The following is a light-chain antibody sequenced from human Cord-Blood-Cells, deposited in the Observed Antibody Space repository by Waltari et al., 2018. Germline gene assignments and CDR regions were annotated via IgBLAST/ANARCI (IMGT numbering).Light chain of an antibody. V-gene: IGLV2-23*01. J-gene: IGLJ3*02. CDR3: CSYAGSSTWV. CDR2: EGS. Sequence: QSALTQPASVSGAPRQSLTISCTGTSSDDGGYYLVFWYQQHPGKAPKRMIYEGSKRPSGVSNRFSGSKSGNTASLTISGLQAEDEADYYCCSYAGSSTWVFGGGTKLTVL. CDR1: SSDDGGYYL.